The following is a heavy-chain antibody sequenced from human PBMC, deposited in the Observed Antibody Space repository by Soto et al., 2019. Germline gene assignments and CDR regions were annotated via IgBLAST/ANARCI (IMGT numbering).Heavy chain of an antibody. CDR1: GYTFTTYG. CDR3: ARGVAVAGTLGDAFDI. Sequence: ASVKVSCKASGYTFTTYGISWVRQAPGQGLEWMGRIITIIGIANYAQKFQGRVTITADKSTSTAYMELSSLRSEDTAVYYCARGVAVAGTLGDAFDIWGQGTMVTVSS. D-gene: IGHD6-19*01. V-gene: IGHV1-69*04. CDR2: IITIIGIA. J-gene: IGHJ3*02.